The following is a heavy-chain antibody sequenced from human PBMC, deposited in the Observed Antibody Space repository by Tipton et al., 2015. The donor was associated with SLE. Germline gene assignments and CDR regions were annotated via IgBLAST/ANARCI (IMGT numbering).Heavy chain of an antibody. D-gene: IGHD6-6*01. CDR1: GGSISSYY. CDR2: IYYSGST. Sequence: TLSLTCTVSGGSISSYYWSWIRQPPGKGLEWIGYIYYSGSTNYHPSLKSRVPISVDTSKNQFYLKLSSVTAADTAVYYCARNLRQLVPNSQNYWGQGTLVTVSS. J-gene: IGHJ4*02. V-gene: IGHV4-59*12. CDR3: ARNLRQLVPNSQNY.